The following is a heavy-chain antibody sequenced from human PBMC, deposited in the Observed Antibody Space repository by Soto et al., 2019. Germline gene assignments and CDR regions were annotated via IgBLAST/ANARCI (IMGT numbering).Heavy chain of an antibody. J-gene: IGHJ4*02. CDR2: ISAHNGNT. CDR3: ARGRYGDY. Sequence: QVHLVQSGDEVKKPGASVKDSCQGSGYAFTTYGITWVRQAPGQGVEWMGWISAHNGNTNYAQKLQGRVTVTRDTSTSTAYMELRSLRYDDSAVYYCARGRYGDYWGQGALVTVSS. D-gene: IGHD1-1*01. V-gene: IGHV1-18*01. CDR1: GYAFTTYG.